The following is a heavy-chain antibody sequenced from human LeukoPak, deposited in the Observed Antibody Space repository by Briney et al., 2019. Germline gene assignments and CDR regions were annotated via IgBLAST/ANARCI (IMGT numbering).Heavy chain of an antibody. Sequence: GGSLRLSCAASGFTVSSNHVSWVRQAPGKGLEWVSVLYSGDNTYYADSVKGRFTISRDSSKNTLYLQMNSLRAGDTAVYYCARVRSYGSGFDYWGQGTLVTVSS. J-gene: IGHJ4*02. V-gene: IGHV3-53*01. D-gene: IGHD3-10*01. CDR2: LYSGDNT. CDR1: GFTVSSNH. CDR3: ARVRSYGSGFDY.